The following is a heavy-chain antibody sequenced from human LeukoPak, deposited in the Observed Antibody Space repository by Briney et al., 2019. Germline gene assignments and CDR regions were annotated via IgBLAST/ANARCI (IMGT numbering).Heavy chain of an antibody. J-gene: IGHJ3*02. CDR3: AKDSSGYGDYKVRAFDI. V-gene: IGHV3-9*01. Sequence: SLRLSCAAFGFTFDDYAMHWVRQAPGKGLEWVSGISWNSGSIGYADSVKGRFTISRDNAKNSLYLQMNSLRAEDTALYYCAKDSSGYGDYKVRAFDIWGQGTMVTVSS. CDR2: ISWNSGSI. D-gene: IGHD4-17*01. CDR1: GFTFDDYA.